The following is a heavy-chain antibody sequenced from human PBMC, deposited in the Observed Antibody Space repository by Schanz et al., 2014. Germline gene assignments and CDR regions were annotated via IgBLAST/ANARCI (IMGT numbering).Heavy chain of an antibody. V-gene: IGHV1-18*01. D-gene: IGHD3-3*01. Sequence: QVQLVQSGPEVKKPGAAVKVSCKASGYIFINSGISWVRQAPGQGLEWMGWISVYNHNKEYDQKFQGRVTMTTDTSTSTAYMELRSLRSDDTAVYYCARSAGRDFWSGYYTRFDYWGQGTLVTVSS. CDR2: ISVYNHNK. J-gene: IGHJ4*02. CDR1: GYIFINSG. CDR3: ARSAGRDFWSGYYTRFDY.